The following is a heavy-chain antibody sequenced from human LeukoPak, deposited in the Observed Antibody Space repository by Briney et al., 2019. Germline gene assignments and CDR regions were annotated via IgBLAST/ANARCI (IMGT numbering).Heavy chain of an antibody. CDR1: GFTFSSYG. CDR3: AKDSSVYYYDSRNFDY. Sequence: GGSLRLSCAASGFTFSSYGMHWVRQAPGKGLEWVAFIRYDGSNKYYADSVKGRVTISRDNSKNTLYLQTNSLRAEDTAVYYCAKDSSVYYYDSRNFDYWGQGTLVTVSS. D-gene: IGHD3-22*01. CDR2: IRYDGSNK. J-gene: IGHJ4*02. V-gene: IGHV3-30*02.